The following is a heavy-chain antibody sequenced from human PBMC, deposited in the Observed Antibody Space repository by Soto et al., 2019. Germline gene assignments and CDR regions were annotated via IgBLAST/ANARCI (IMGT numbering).Heavy chain of an antibody. CDR1: GFTFSRYS. Sequence: GGSLRLSCGASGFTFSRYSMNWVRQAPGKGPEWVSYISSSSSTIYYADSVRGRFTISRDNAKNSLYLQMNSLRAEDTAIYYCARELYYDILTAPPIGGYFDYWGQGTLVTVSS. CDR2: ISSSSSTI. D-gene: IGHD3-9*01. J-gene: IGHJ4*02. CDR3: ARELYYDILTAPPIGGYFDY. V-gene: IGHV3-48*01.